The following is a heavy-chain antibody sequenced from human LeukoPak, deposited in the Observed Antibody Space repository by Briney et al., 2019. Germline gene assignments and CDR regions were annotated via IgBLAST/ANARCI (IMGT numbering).Heavy chain of an antibody. J-gene: IGHJ4*02. Sequence: GGSLRLSCAASGFTFSSYAMSWVRQAPGKGLEWVSAISGSGGSTYYADSVKGRFTISRDNSKNTLYLQMNSLRAEDTAVYYCANPHKAASRPYFDYWGQGTLVTVSS. CDR3: ANPHKAASRPYFDY. V-gene: IGHV3-23*01. D-gene: IGHD2-15*01. CDR2: ISGSGGST. CDR1: GFTFSSYA.